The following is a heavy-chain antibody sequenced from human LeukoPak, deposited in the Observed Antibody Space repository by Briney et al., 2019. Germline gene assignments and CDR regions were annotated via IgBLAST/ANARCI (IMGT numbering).Heavy chain of an antibody. CDR3: AKFSPTPLLNYYYYGMDV. V-gene: IGHV3-23*01. Sequence: GGSLRLSCAASGFTFSTFAMSWVRQAPGTGLEWVSCFSGSGASTYYADSVKGRFTISRDNSRNTLYLQMNSLRAEDTAVYYCAKFSPTPLLNYYYYGMDVWGQGTTVTVSS. CDR1: GFTFSTFA. J-gene: IGHJ6*02. CDR2: FSGSGAST.